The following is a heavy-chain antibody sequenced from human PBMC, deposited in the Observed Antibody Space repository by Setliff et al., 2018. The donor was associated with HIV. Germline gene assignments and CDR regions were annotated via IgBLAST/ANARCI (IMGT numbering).Heavy chain of an antibody. D-gene: IGHD3-16*02. CDR1: GFTFSSYS. V-gene: IGHV3-21*01. CDR2: ISSSSSYI. Sequence: TGGSLRLSCAASGFTFSSYSMNWVRQAPGKGLEWVSSISSSSSYIYYADSVKGRFTISRDNAKNSLYLQMNSLRAEDTAVYYCARVSYDYVWGSYRPNYYYYMDVWGKGTTVTVSS. CDR3: ARVSYDYVWGSYRPNYYYYMDV. J-gene: IGHJ6*03.